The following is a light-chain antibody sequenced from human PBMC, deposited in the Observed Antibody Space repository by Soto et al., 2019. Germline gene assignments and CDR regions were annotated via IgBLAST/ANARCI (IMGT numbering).Light chain of an antibody. Sequence: EIVLTQSPATLCLSLGERATLSSRASQSVSSYLAWYQQKPGQAPRLLIYDASNRATGIPARFSGSGSGTDFTLTISRLEPEDLAVYYCQQYGGSPRTFGQGTKVDIK. V-gene: IGKV3-20*01. CDR2: DAS. CDR1: QSVSSY. CDR3: QQYGGSPRT. J-gene: IGKJ1*01.